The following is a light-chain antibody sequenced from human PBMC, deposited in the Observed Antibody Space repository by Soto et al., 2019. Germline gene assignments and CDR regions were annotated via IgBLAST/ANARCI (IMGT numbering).Light chain of an antibody. V-gene: IGKV3-15*01. CDR3: QQYNNWTKT. CDR2: GAS. J-gene: IGKJ1*01. CDR1: QSVSSN. Sequence: EIGLTQSPATLSLSPGERATLSCGASQSVSSNLAWYQKKPGQAPRLLIYGASTRATGIPARLSGSGSGTEFTITISSLKYEDFAVYYCQQYNNWTKTFGQGTKVDIK.